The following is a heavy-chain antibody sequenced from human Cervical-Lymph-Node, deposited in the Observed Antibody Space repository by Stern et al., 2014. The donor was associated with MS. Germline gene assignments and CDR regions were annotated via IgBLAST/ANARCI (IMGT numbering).Heavy chain of an antibody. CDR1: GGSVSSGSYY. D-gene: IGHD3-22*01. Sequence: QLQLQESGPGLVKPSETLSLTCTVSGGSVSSGSYYWSWIRQPPGKGLEWIGNIYYSGNTNYNPSLKSRVTISVDTSKNQFSLKLSSVTAADTAVYYCARDRLDSSHPLDYWGQGTLVTVSS. CDR2: IYYSGNT. CDR3: ARDRLDSSHPLDY. V-gene: IGHV4-61*01. J-gene: IGHJ4*02.